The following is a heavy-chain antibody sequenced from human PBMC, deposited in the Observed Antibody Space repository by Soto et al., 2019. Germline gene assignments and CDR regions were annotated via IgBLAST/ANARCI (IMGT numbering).Heavy chain of an antibody. CDR2: ISGSGGST. Sequence: EVQLLESGGGLVQPGGSLRLSCAASGFTFSSYALNWVRQAPGKGLELVSVISGSGGSTYYADSVKGRFTISRDNSKNTLYLQMNSLRAEDTAVYYCAKRGSGSYFDYWGQGTLVTVSS. J-gene: IGHJ4*02. V-gene: IGHV3-23*01. D-gene: IGHD3-10*01. CDR3: AKRGSGSYFDY. CDR1: GFTFSSYA.